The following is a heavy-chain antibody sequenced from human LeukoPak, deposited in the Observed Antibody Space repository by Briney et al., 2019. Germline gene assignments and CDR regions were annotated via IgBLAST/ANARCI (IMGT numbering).Heavy chain of an antibody. CDR2: MNPNSGNT. CDR1: GYTFTIYD. D-gene: IGHD3-3*01. CDR3: ASGSTIFGVVPYLAFDY. Sequence: ASVKVSCKASGYTFTIYDINWVRQATGQGLEWMGWMNPNSGNTGYAQKFQGRVTMTRNTSMSTAYMELSSLRSEDTAVYYCASGSTIFGVVPYLAFDYWGQGTLVTVSS. J-gene: IGHJ4*02. V-gene: IGHV1-8*01.